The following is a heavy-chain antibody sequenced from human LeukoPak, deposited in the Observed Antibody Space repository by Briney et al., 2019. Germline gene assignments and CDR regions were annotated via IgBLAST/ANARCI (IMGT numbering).Heavy chain of an antibody. CDR1: GGSISSSSYY. V-gene: IGHV4-39*07. J-gene: IGHJ6*03. CDR3: ARVESTRTYYYYYYMDV. CDR2: IYYSGST. Sequence: SETLSLTCTVSGGSISSSSYYWGWIRQPPGKGLEWIGSIYYSGSTYYNPSLKSRVTISVDTSKNQFSLKLSSVTAADTAVYYCARVESTRTYYYYYYMDVWGKGTTVTISS. D-gene: IGHD2-15*01.